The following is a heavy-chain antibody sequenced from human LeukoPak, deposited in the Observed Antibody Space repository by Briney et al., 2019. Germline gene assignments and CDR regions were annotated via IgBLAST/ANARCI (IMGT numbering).Heavy chain of an antibody. CDR3: ARDWLLRYSEGGFDS. V-gene: IGHV1-2*02. CDR2: INPNSGDT. CDR1: AYTFTGYY. Sequence: ASVKVSCKASAYTFTGYYMHWVRQAPGQGLEWMGWINPNSGDTNYEQKFQGRVTMTRDRSINTAYMELSRLRSDDTAVYYCARDWLLRYSEGGFDSWGQGTLVTVSS. J-gene: IGHJ4*02. D-gene: IGHD3-9*01.